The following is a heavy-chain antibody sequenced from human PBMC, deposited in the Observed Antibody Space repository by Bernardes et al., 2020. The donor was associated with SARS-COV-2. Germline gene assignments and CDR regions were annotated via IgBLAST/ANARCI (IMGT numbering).Heavy chain of an antibody. D-gene: IGHD5-12*01. V-gene: IGHV3-30*18. CDR3: AKDGYGGYGLMDV. J-gene: IGHJ6*02. CDR1: GFTFSSYG. Sequence: GGSLRLSCADSGFTFSSYGMHWVRQAPGKGLEWVAVISYDGSNKDHADSVKGRFTISRDNSKNTLYLQMNSLRAEDTAVYYCAKDGYGGYGLMDVWGQGTTVTVSS. CDR2: ISYDGSNK.